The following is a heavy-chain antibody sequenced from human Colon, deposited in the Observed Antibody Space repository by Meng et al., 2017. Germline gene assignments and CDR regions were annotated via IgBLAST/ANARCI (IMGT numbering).Heavy chain of an antibody. Sequence: GSGVLLFQPGGSLRLSWTVSGFSFSDYWMNWVRQVPGKGLEWVSRISGDGGSVSYADSVKGRFTISRDNSKRTLYLQMNDLRADDTAVYYCASLSPPVTEKWIDPWGQGTLVTVSS. CDR2: ISGDGGSV. V-gene: IGHV3-74*01. J-gene: IGHJ5*02. CDR1: GFSFSDYW. CDR3: ASLSPPVTEKWIDP. D-gene: IGHD4-17*01.